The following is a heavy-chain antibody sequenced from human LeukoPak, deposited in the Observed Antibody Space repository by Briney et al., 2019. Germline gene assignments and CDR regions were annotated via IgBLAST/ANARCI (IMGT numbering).Heavy chain of an antibody. D-gene: IGHD3-3*01. CDR2: IKQDGSEK. J-gene: IGHJ2*01. V-gene: IGHV3-7*01. CDR1: GFTFSSYW. CDR3: ARRITIFGVVMRYFDL. Sequence: GGSLRLSCAASGFTFSSYWMSWVRQAPRKGLEWVANIKQDGSEKYYVDSVKGRFTISRDNAKNSLYLQMNSLRAEDTAVYYCARRITIFGVVMRYFDLWGRGTLVTVSS.